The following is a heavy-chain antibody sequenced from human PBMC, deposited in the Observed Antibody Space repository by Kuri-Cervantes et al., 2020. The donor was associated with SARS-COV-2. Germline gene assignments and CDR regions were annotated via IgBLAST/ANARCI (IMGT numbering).Heavy chain of an antibody. D-gene: IGHD6-13*01. CDR1: GGSISSSSYY. Sequence: SETLSLTCTVSGGSISSSSYYWGWIRQPPGKGLEWIGEINHSGSTNYNPSLKSRVTISVDTSKNQYSLKLSSVTPAETTVYYCARSLEGRLSRTQQGRRAPPNSSYWYPKPGESPPHMDVWGKETTVTVSS. CDR2: INHSGST. CDR3: ARSLEGRLSRTQQGRRAPPNSSYWYPKPGESPPHMDV. J-gene: IGHJ6*03. V-gene: IGHV4-39*07.